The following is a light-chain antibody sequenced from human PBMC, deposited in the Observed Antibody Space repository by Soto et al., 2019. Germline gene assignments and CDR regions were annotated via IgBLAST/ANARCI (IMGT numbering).Light chain of an antibody. CDR1: DIGSKS. CDR3: QVCDALSGHWV. V-gene: IGLV3-21*02. CDR2: DDS. J-gene: IGLJ3*02. Sequence: SYVLTQPPSTSGAPGQTATITCGGNDIGSKSEHWYQQKPAQAPVFVVYDDSDRPSWIPERCSGSNSGNTATLTISRGQAGDEADYYCQVCDALSGHWVFGGGTKLTVL.